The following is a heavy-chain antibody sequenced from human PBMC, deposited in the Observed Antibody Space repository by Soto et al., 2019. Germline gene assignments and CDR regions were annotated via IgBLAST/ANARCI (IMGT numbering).Heavy chain of an antibody. D-gene: IGHD2-2*01. CDR1: GFTFNTYG. V-gene: IGHV3-30*18. CDR2: ISYDGGNK. J-gene: IGHJ6*02. CDR3: AKGSGYCTTSSCSREFHYYYGMDV. Sequence: GGSLRLSCAASGFTFNTYGMHWVRQAPGKGLEWVAVISYDGGNKYYADSVKGRFSISRDNSKNTLYLQMNSLRAEDTAVYYCAKGSGYCTTSSCSREFHYYYGMDVWGQGNTVTVSS.